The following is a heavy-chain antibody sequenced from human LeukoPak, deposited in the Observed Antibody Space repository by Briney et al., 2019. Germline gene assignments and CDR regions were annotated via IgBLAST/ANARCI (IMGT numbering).Heavy chain of an antibody. D-gene: IGHD6-6*01. CDR1: GGSISSYY. J-gene: IGHJ4*02. CDR2: IYYSGST. Sequence: SETLSLTCTVSGGSISSYYWSWIRQPPGKGLEWMGYIYYSGSTNYNPSLKRRVTISVDTSKNQFSLQLSSVTDADTAVYYCARASSAKFDCWGQGTLVTVSS. CDR3: ARASSAKFDC. V-gene: IGHV4-59*01.